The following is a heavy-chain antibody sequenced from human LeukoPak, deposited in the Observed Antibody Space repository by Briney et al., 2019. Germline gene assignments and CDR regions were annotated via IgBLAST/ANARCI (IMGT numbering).Heavy chain of an antibody. CDR3: ARSTSIYVDSSGYYDGAFDI. J-gene: IGHJ3*02. CDR2: ISSSSSYI. Sequence: PGGSLRLSCAASGFTFSSYSMNWVRQAPGKGLEWVSYISSSSSYIYYADSVKGRFTISRDNAKNSLYLQMNSLRAEDTAVYYCARSTSIYVDSSGYYDGAFDIWGQGTMVTVSS. CDR1: GFTFSSYS. D-gene: IGHD3-22*01. V-gene: IGHV3-21*01.